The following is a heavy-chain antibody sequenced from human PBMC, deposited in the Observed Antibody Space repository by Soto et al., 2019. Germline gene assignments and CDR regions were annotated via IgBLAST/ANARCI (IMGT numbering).Heavy chain of an antibody. Sequence: GASVKVSCKASGYTFTSYGISWVRQAPGQGLEWMGWISAYNGNTNYAQKLQGRATMTTDTSTSTAYMELRSLRSDDTAVYYCAGGLYDFWSGYSSLRWYYYYGMDVWGQGTTVTVSS. J-gene: IGHJ6*02. CDR2: ISAYNGNT. CDR3: AGGLYDFWSGYSSLRWYYYYGMDV. V-gene: IGHV1-18*01. D-gene: IGHD3-3*01. CDR1: GYTFTSYG.